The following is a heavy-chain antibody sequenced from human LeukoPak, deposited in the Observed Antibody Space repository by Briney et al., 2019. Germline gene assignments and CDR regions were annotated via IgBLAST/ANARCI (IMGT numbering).Heavy chain of an antibody. Sequence: GGSLRLSCAASGFTFSRYAMHWVRQAPGKGLEWVTLISYDGSNKYYTDSVRGRFTISRDNAKNSLYLQMNSLRAEDTALYYCAKYRGLARYFDLWGRGTLVTVSS. V-gene: IGHV3-30-3*02. CDR2: ISYDGSNK. CDR1: GFTFSRYA. J-gene: IGHJ2*01. D-gene: IGHD1-26*01. CDR3: AKYRGLARYFDL.